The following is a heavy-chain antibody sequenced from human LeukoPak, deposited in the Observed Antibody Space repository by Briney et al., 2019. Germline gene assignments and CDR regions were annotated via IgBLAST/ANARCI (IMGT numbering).Heavy chain of an antibody. CDR3: AREEAGCTNGVCYTGFDY. CDR1: GGSISSSSYY. V-gene: IGHV4-39*07. Sequence: SETLSLTCTVSGGSISSSSYYWGWIRQPPGKGLEWIGSIYHSGSTYYNPSLKSRVTISVDTSKNQFSLKLSSVTAADTAVYYCAREEAGCTNGVCYTGFDYWGQGTLVTVSS. J-gene: IGHJ4*02. CDR2: IYHSGST. D-gene: IGHD2-8*01.